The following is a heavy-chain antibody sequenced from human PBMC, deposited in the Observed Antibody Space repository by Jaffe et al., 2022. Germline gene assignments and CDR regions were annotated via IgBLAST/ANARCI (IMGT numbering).Heavy chain of an antibody. V-gene: IGHV4-61*02. CDR2: MYTSGST. J-gene: IGHJ4*02. CDR3: ARGGRDDYKQLRGNYFDY. CDR1: GASISNGSFF. Sequence: QVQLQESGPGLVKPSQTLSLTCSVSGASISNGSFFWSWIRQTAGKGLEWIGRMYTSGSTNSNPSLKSRVTISVDTSKNQFSLKLSSVTAADTAVYYCARGGRDDYKQLRGNYFDYWSPGTLVTVSS. D-gene: IGHD4-4*01.